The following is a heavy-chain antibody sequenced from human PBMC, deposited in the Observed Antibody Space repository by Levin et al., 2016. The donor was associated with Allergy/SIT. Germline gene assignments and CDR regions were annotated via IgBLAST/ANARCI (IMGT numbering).Heavy chain of an antibody. Sequence: GSLRLSCTVSGGSISSSSYYWGWIRQPPGKGLEWIGSIYYSGSTYYNPSLKSRVTISVDTSKNQFSLKLSSVTAADTAVYYCARAGVVPAAIPIPYNWFDPWGQGTLVTVSS. V-gene: IGHV4-39*01. CDR1: GGSISSSSYY. J-gene: IGHJ5*02. CDR2: IYYSGST. CDR3: ARAGVVPAAIPIPYNWFDP. D-gene: IGHD2-2*01.